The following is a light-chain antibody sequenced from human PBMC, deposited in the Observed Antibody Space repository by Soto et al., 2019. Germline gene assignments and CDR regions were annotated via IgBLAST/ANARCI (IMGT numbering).Light chain of an antibody. V-gene: IGKV1-12*01. J-gene: IGKJ5*01. CDR3: QQSNTFPIT. CDR1: RVISSW. CDR2: AAS. Sequence: DIQITQSPASLCSCLLDIVTITCRASRVISSWLAWYQQKPGKAPNLLIYAASNLQSGVPSRFSASGSGTDFTLTINNLQPQDFATYYCQQSNTFPITFGQGTRLEIK.